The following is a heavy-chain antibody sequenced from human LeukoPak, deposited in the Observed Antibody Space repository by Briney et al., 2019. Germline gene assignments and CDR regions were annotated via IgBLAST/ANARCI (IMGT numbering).Heavy chain of an antibody. J-gene: IGHJ4*02. CDR1: GFTFSSYA. D-gene: IGHD1-7*01. CDR3: AKDGPETGTTWVPSDY. V-gene: IGHV3-23*01. CDR2: ISGSGGST. Sequence: SGGSLRLSCAASGFTFSSYAMSWVRQAPGKGLEWVSAISGSGGSTYYADSVKGRFTISRDNSKNTLYLQMNSLRAEDTAVYYCAKDGPETGTTWVPSDYWGQGTLVTVSS.